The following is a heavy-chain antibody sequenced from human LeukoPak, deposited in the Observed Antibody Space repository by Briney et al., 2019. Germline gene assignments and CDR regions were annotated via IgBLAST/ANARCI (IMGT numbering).Heavy chain of an antibody. CDR1: GFTFSSYA. Sequence: LRLSCAASGFTFSSYAMSWVRQPPGKGLEWIGYIYYSGSTYYNPSLKSRVTLSVDTSKNQFSLKLSSVTAADTAVYYCARDAGTLPPLRAYYMDVWGKGTTVTVSS. V-gene: IGHV4-30-4*08. CDR3: ARDAGTLPPLRAYYMDV. D-gene: IGHD1-1*01. CDR2: IYYSGST. J-gene: IGHJ6*03.